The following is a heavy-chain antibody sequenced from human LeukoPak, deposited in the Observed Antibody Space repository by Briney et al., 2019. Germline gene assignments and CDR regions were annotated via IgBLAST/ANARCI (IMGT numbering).Heavy chain of an antibody. CDR1: GFTFSSDA. J-gene: IGHJ5*01. D-gene: IGHD3-22*01. CDR2: IGSNGVYK. Sequence: GGSLRLSCVASGFTFSSDAIHWVRQAPGEGVEYVSSIGSNGVYKYYANSVQGRFTVSRDNSRSTVYLQMASLTPEDSAIYYCARANVPDYYDASGYSDWFDPWGQGTLVTVST. CDR3: ARANVPDYYDASGYSDWFDP. V-gene: IGHV3-64*01.